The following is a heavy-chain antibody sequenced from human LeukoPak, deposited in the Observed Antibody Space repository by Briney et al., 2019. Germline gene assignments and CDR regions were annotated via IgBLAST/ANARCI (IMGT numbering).Heavy chain of an antibody. Sequence: SGPTLVKPTQTLTLTCTFSGFSLSTSGVGVGWIRQPQGKALAWLALIYWNDDKCYSPSLKSRLTITKDTSKNQVVLTMTNMDPVDTATYYCARAVSPGYCSSTSCLNWFDPWGQGTLVTVSS. CDR3: ARAVSPGYCSSTSCLNWFDP. CDR1: GFSLSTSGVG. V-gene: IGHV2-5*01. D-gene: IGHD2-2*01. CDR2: IYWNDDK. J-gene: IGHJ5*02.